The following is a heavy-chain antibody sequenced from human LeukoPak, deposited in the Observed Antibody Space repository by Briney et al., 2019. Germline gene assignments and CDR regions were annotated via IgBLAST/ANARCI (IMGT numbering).Heavy chain of an antibody. J-gene: IGHJ4*02. V-gene: IGHV1-2*02. CDR1: GYTFTGYY. CDR2: INPNSGGT. CDR3: ARGSSSAVDDFDS. Sequence: ASVTVSCTASGYTFTGYYMHWVRQAPGQGLEWMGWINPNSGGTNNAQKFQGRVTMTRDTSISTAYMELSSLRSDDTAVYYCARGSSSAVDDFDSWGQGTLVTVSS. D-gene: IGHD6-13*01.